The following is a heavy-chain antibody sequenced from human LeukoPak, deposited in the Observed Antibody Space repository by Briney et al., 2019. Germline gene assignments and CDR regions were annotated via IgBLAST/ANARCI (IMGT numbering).Heavy chain of an antibody. Sequence: SETLSLTFTVSGTSIISNSYYWGWIRQPPGKGLEWIGSIYYSGTTYYNPSLKSRVTISVDTSKNQFSLKLSSVNAADTAVYYCARDPLVVPAAYYFDYWGQGTLVTVSS. J-gene: IGHJ4*02. CDR1: GTSIISNSYY. V-gene: IGHV4-39*07. CDR2: IYYSGTT. CDR3: ARDPLVVPAAYYFDY. D-gene: IGHD2-2*01.